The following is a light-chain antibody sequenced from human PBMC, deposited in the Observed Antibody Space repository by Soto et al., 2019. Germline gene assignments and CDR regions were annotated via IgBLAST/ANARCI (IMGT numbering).Light chain of an antibody. J-gene: IGKJ2*01. CDR2: GAS. Sequence: EIGLTQSPGTLSLSPGERATLSCRASQSVSNNYLAWYQQKRGQAPRLLIFGASIRATGIPDRFSGSGSGTDFTLTISRLEPEDFAVYYCQQYVSSPYTFGQGTKLEIK. CDR3: QQYVSSPYT. CDR1: QSVSNNY. V-gene: IGKV3-20*01.